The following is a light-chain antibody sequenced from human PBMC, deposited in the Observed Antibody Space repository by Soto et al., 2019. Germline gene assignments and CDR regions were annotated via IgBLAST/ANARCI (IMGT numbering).Light chain of an antibody. Sequence: QSVLTQPPSVSGSPGQQITISCTGSSCNIGADYDVHWYQQHPGTAPKLLIYVNSNRPSGVPDRFSGSKSGTTASLAITGLQAEDEADDYCQSYDSSLSGSVFGGGTKLTVL. V-gene: IGLV1-40*01. CDR1: SCNIGADYD. CDR3: QSYDSSLSGSV. CDR2: VNS. J-gene: IGLJ2*01.